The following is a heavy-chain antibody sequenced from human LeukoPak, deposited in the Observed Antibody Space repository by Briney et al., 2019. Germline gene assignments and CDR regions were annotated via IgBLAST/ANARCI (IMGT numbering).Heavy chain of an antibody. J-gene: IGHJ6*02. CDR2: INHSGST. CDR1: GEPFSVYY. CDR3: ARGRRSTSCFGGGGMDV. Sequence: PSETLSLTCAVYGEPFSVYYWSWTPHPRGKGLEWIGEINHSGSTNYNPSLKSRVTISVDTSKNQCSLKLSSVTAADTAVYYCARGRRSTSCFGGGGMDVWGQGTTVTVSS. V-gene: IGHV4-34*01. D-gene: IGHD2-2*01.